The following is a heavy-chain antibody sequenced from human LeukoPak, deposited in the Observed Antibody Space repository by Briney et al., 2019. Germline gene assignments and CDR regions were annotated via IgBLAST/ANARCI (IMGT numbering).Heavy chain of an antibody. CDR2: IYYSGST. D-gene: IGHD1-26*01. CDR1: GGSISSYY. CDR3: ARGEGAGAFDI. Sequence: PSETLSLTCTVSGGSISSYYWSWIRQPPGKGLEWIGYIYYSGSTNYNPSLKSRVTISVDTPKNQFSLKLSSVTAADTAVYYCARGEGAGAFDIWGQGTMVTVSS. V-gene: IGHV4-59*01. J-gene: IGHJ3*02.